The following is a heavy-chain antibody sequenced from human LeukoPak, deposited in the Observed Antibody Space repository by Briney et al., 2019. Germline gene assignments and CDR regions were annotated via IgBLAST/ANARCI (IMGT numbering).Heavy chain of an antibody. CDR1: GLTVSSNS. Sequence: GGSLRLSCTVSGLTVSSNSMSWVRHAPGKGLEWVSFIYSDNTHYSDSVKGGFTISMQNSKNTQYPQISSLRAEETAVYYCARRAGAYSHPYDYWGQGTLVTVSS. V-gene: IGHV3-53*01. J-gene: IGHJ4*02. D-gene: IGHD4/OR15-4a*01. CDR3: ARRAGAYSHPYDY. CDR2: IYSDNT.